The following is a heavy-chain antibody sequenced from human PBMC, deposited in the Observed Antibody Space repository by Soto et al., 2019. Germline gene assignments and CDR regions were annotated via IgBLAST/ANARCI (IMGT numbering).Heavy chain of an antibody. V-gene: IGHV4-34*01. CDR1: GGSFSGYY. CDR3: ARFNAPAVWFDP. CDR2: INHSGST. J-gene: IGHJ5*02. Sequence: QVQLQQWGAGLLKPSETLSLTCAVYGGSFSGYYWSWIRQPPGKGLEWIGEINHSGSTNYNPSLKSRVTISVDTSKNQFSLKLSSVTAADTAVYYCARFNAPAVWFDPWGQGTLVTVSS. D-gene: IGHD6-19*01.